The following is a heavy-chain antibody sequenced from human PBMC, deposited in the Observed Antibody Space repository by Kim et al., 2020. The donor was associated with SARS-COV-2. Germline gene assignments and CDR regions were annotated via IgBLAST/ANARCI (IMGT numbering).Heavy chain of an antibody. CDR2: EGSEK. J-gene: IGHJ3*02. CDR3: SRGFDI. Sequence: EGSEKYYGDAVKGRFTISRDNAKSSLYLQMNSLRAEDTAVYYCSRGFDIWGQGTMVTVSS. V-gene: IGHV3-7*01.